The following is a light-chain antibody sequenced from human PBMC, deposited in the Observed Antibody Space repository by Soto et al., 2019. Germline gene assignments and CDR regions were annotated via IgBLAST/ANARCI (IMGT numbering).Light chain of an antibody. Sequence: IPMTQMCHTVYGSVSDRVTITCRASQTISSWLAWYQQKPGKAPKLLIYKASTLKSGVPSRFSGSGSGTEFTLTISSLQPDDFATYYCQHCNSYSEAFGQGTKVDI. V-gene: IGKV1-5*03. J-gene: IGKJ1*01. CDR1: QTISSW. CDR2: KAS. CDR3: QHCNSYSEA.